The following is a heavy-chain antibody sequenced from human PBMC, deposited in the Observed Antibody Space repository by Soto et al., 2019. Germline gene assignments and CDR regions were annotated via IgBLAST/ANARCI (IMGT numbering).Heavy chain of an antibody. J-gene: IGHJ4*02. V-gene: IGHV3-30-3*01. Sequence: QVQLVESGGGVVQPGRSLRLSCAASGFIFSNYVMHWVRQAPGKGLEWVVVISYDGNSKHYADSVKGRFTISRDNSKSTLYVQMNSLRAEDTAVYYCARSYCGDDCALDHWGQGTLVTVSS. CDR1: GFIFSNYV. CDR3: ARSYCGDDCALDH. D-gene: IGHD2-21*02. CDR2: ISYDGNSK.